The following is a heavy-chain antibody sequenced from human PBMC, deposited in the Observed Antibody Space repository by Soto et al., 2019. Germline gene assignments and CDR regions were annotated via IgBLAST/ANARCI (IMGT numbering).Heavy chain of an antibody. D-gene: IGHD5-12*01. V-gene: IGHV1-69*01. J-gene: IGHJ6*02. CDR3: ASARATITGYYYYGMDV. CDR1: GGTFSSYA. CDR2: IIPIFGTA. Sequence: SVKVSCKASGGTFSSYAISWARQAPGQGLEWMGGIIPIFGTANYAQKFQGRVTITADESTSTAYMELSSLRSEDTAVYFCASARATITGYYYYGMDVWGQGTTVTVSS.